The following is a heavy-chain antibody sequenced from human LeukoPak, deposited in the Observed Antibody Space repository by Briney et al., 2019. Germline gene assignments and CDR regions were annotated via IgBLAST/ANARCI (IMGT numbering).Heavy chain of an antibody. J-gene: IGHJ3*02. Sequence: GGSLRLSCAASGFTFGSYSMSWVRQAPGKGLEWVSGIDWNSSSTGYGDSVKGRFTISRDNAKNSLYLQMNSLRAEDTALYYCARDRGGKRAAASLDAFDIWGQGTMVTVSS. V-gene: IGHV3-20*04. CDR2: IDWNSSST. CDR3: ARDRGGKRAAASLDAFDI. D-gene: IGHD6-13*01. CDR1: GFTFGSYS.